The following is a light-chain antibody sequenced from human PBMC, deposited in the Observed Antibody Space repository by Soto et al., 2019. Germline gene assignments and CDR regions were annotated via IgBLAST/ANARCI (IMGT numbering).Light chain of an antibody. Sequence: EVVLTQSPGTLSLSPGERATLSCRASQTVTTSQLTWFQQKPGQAPRLLIYAASIRAAGIPDRFSGSGSGTDFTLTISSLQVEDFATYYCQQTDTIPRTFGQGTKVDVK. CDR3: QQTDTIPRT. CDR2: AAS. CDR1: QTVTTSQ. V-gene: IGKV3-20*01. J-gene: IGKJ1*01.